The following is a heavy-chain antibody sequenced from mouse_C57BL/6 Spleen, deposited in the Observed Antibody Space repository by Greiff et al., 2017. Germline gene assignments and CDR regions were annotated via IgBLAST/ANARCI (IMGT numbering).Heavy chain of an antibody. D-gene: IGHD1-1*01. J-gene: IGHJ4*01. V-gene: IGHV1-69*01. CDR3: ARSYYYGSSYDYYAMDY. Sequence: QVQLQQPGAELVMPGASVKLSCKASGYTFTSYWMHWVKQRPGQGLEWIGEIDPSDSYTNYYQKFKGKSTLTVDKSSSTAYMQLSSLTSEDSAVYYCARSYYYGSSYDYYAMDYWGQGTSVTVSS. CDR2: IDPSDSYT. CDR1: GYTFTSYW.